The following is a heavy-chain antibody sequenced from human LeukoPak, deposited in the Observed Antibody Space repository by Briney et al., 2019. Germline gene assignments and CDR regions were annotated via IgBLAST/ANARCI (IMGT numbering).Heavy chain of an antibody. CDR2: ISYDGSNK. CDR3: AKDLRGCSSTSCYEGTN. V-gene: IGHV3-30*18. J-gene: IGHJ4*02. D-gene: IGHD2-2*01. Sequence: PGGSLRLSCAASGFTFSSYGMHWVRQAPGKGLEWVAVISYDGSNKYYADSVKGRFTISRDNSKNTLYLKMNSLRAEDTAVYYCAKDLRGCSSTSCYEGTNWGQGTLVTVSS. CDR1: GFTFSSYG.